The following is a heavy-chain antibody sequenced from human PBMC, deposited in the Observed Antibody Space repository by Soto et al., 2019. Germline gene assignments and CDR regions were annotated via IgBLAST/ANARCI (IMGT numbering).Heavy chain of an antibody. CDR2: IYYSGRT. CDR3: ARQRTTVVTQAYFDH. V-gene: IGHV4-39*01. J-gene: IGHJ4*02. Sequence: SDTMSLTYIGSGESIRSRSSYCGWIRQPPGKGLEWIGSIYYSGRTYYNPSFKSRVTISIDTSKNQFSLKLSSVTATDTAVYYCARQRTTVVTQAYFDHWGQGALVTVSS. CDR1: GESIRSRSSY. D-gene: IGHD2-21*02.